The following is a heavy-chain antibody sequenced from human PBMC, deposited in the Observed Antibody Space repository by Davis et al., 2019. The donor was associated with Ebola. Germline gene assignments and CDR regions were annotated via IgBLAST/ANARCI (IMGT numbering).Heavy chain of an antibody. V-gene: IGHV3-74*01. CDR3: ARLCIAAAGVDYYYYGMDV. D-gene: IGHD6-13*01. J-gene: IGHJ6*04. Sequence: GESLKISCAVSGFPITYYWTHWVRQAPGKGLVWVSRIKSDGSTIYADSVKGRFTISRDNAKNTLYLQMNSLRVEDTAVYYCARLCIAAAGVDYYYYGMDVWGKGTTVTVSS. CDR2: IKSDGST. CDR1: GFPITYYW.